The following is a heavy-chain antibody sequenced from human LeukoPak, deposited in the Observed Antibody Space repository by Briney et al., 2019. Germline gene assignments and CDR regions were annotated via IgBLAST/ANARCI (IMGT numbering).Heavy chain of an antibody. CDR2: IYYCGST. CDR1: GGSVSSGSYY. D-gene: IGHD3-22*01. Sequence: SETLSLTCTVSGGSVSSGSYYWSWIRQPPGKGLEWIGYIYYCGSTNYNPSLKSRVTISVDTSKNQFSLKLSSVTAADTAVYYCARDYYDSSGYSSLDYWGQGTLVTVSS. CDR3: ARDYYDSSGYSSLDY. J-gene: IGHJ4*02. V-gene: IGHV4-61*01.